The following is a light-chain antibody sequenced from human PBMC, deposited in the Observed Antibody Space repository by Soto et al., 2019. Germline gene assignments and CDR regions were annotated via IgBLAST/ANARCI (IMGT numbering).Light chain of an antibody. CDR2: GAS. CDR1: QSVSSSY. V-gene: IGKV3-20*01. Sequence: IVLTQAQGTPSLSPGERAPLSCTCSQSVSSSYLAWYQQRHGHAPRLLIYGASSRAAGIPDRFSGIVSGTDGTITISRLETEDGSVYDGQQSGSSPLTFGGGTKVNIK. J-gene: IGKJ4*01. CDR3: QQSGSSPLT.